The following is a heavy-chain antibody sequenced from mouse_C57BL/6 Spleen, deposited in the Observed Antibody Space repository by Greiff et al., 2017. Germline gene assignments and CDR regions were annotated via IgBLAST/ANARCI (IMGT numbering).Heavy chain of an antibody. CDR3: ARREFSDYAMDY. CDR2: IDPSDSST. Sequence: VQLQQPGAELVKPGASVKLSCKASGYTFTSYWMQWVKQRPGQGLEWIGEIDPSDSSTNYNQKFKGKATLTVDTSSSTAYMQLSSLTSEDSAVYYCARREFSDYAMDYWGQGTSVTVSS. V-gene: IGHV1-50*01. J-gene: IGHJ4*01. D-gene: IGHD1-3*01. CDR1: GYTFTSYW.